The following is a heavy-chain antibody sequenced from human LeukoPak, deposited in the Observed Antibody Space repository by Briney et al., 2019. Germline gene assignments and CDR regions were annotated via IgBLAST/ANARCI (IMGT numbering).Heavy chain of an antibody. D-gene: IGHD2-15*01. CDR1: GFNVRSNY. J-gene: IGHJ4*02. V-gene: IGHV3-53*01. CDR2: IYSDGST. Sequence: GGSLRLSCAASGFNVRSNYMSWVRQAPGKGLEWVSVIYSDGSTYYSESVRGRFTISRDGPKNTVYLQMNSLRAEDTAVYYCTRDCFTGGGYFDYWGQGALVVVSS. CDR3: TRDCFTGGGYFDY.